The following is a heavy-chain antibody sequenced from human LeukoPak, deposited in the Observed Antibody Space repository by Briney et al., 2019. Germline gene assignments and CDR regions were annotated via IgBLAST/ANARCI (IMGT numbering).Heavy chain of an antibody. CDR3: AVEYSSSSLPAYFDY. J-gene: IGHJ4*02. CDR1: GGTLSSFA. V-gene: IGHV1-69*05. Sequence: SVKVSCKASGGTLSSFAISWVRHAPGQGLEWMGRIIPIFGTANYAQKFQGRVTITTDESTSTAYMELSSLISEDTAVYYCAVEYSSSSLPAYFDYWGQGTLVTVSS. CDR2: IIPIFGTA. D-gene: IGHD6-6*01.